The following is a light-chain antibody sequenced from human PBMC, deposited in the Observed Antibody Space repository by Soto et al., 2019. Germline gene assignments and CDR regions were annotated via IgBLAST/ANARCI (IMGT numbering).Light chain of an antibody. CDR3: ATCDGSLSGPV. J-gene: IGLJ2*01. CDR1: SSNIGSNY. CDR2: RNN. Sequence: QSVLTQPPSASGTPGQRVTISCSGSSSNIGSNYVYWYQQPPGTAPKLLNYRNNQRPSGVPARFSGSKSGTSASLAISRLRSEDEAYYYCATCDGSLSGPVFGGGTKVTVL. V-gene: IGLV1-47*01.